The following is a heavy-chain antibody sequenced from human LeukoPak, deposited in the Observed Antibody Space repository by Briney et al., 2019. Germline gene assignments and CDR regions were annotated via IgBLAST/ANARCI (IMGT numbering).Heavy chain of an antibody. Sequence: PGGSLRLSCAASGFTFSNYDFHWVRQATGKGLEWVSAIGIAGDTYYPGSVKGRFTISRENAKNSLYLQMNSLRAGDTAVYYCARAVTIFGVVPPGGRALDVWGQGTMVTVSS. D-gene: IGHD3-3*01. J-gene: IGHJ3*01. V-gene: IGHV3-13*01. CDR2: IGIAGDT. CDR3: ARAVTIFGVVPPGGRALDV. CDR1: GFTFSNYD.